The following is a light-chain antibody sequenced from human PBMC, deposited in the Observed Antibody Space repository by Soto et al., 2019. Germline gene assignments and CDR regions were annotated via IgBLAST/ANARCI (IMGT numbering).Light chain of an antibody. CDR3: SSWDGSLSGYV. CDR2: KNN. Sequence: QSVLTRPPSASGTPGQGVTISCSGSSSNIGSNYVYWYQQLPGTAPKLLIYKNNQRPSGVPDRFSASKSGTSASLAIRGLRSDDEADYYCSSWDGSLSGYVFGAGTKVTVL. V-gene: IGLV1-47*01. J-gene: IGLJ1*01. CDR1: SSNIGSNY.